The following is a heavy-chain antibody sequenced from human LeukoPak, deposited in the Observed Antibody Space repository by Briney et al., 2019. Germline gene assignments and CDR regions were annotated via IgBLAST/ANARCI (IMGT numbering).Heavy chain of an antibody. D-gene: IGHD5-24*01. J-gene: IGHJ4*02. CDR3: AKVDGYNYYFDY. Sequence: SGGSLRLSCATSGFTFSSYAMNWVRQAPGKGLEWVSAISGSGGSTYYADSVKGRFTISRDNSKNTLYLQMNSLRAEDTAVYYCAKVDGYNYYFDYWGQGTLVTVSS. V-gene: IGHV3-23*01. CDR1: GFTFSSYA. CDR2: ISGSGGST.